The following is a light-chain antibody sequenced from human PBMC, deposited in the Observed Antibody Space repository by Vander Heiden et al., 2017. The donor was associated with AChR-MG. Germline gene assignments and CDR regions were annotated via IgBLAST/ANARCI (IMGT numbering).Light chain of an antibody. J-gene: IGKJ4*01. CDR3: QQYNNWPLT. V-gene: IGKV3-15*01. Sequence: DIVMTQSPATLSVSPGARVTLSCRASQTVSSNLAWYQQKPGQAPRLVIYGASTRATDIPARFSGSGSGTEFTLTISSLQSEDFAVYYCQQYNNWPLTFGGGTEVEIK. CDR2: GAS. CDR1: QTVSSN.